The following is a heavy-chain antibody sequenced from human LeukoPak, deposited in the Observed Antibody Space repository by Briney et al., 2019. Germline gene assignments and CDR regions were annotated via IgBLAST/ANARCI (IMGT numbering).Heavy chain of an antibody. V-gene: IGHV5-51*01. Sequence: GESLKISCKGSGYSFTSYWIGWVRQMPGKGLEWMGIIYPGDSDTRYSPSFQGQVTISADKSISTAYLQWSSLKASDTAMYYCARRGIAVAGLFGAFDIWGQGTMVTVSS. J-gene: IGHJ3*02. CDR3: ARRGIAVAGLFGAFDI. D-gene: IGHD6-19*01. CDR1: GYSFTSYW. CDR2: IYPGDSDT.